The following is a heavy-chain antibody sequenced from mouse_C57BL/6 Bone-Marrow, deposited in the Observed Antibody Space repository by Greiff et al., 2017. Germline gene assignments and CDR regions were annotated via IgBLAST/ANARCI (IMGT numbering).Heavy chain of an antibody. D-gene: IGHD2-5*01. V-gene: IGHV1-39*01. CDR1: GYSFTDYN. J-gene: IGHJ1*03. CDR2: INPNYGTT. CDR3: ARGDYSKRYFDV. Sequence: EVKLVESGPELVKPGASVKISCKASGYSFTDYNMNWVKQSNGKSLEWIGVINPNYGTTSYNQKFKGKATLTVDQSSSTAYMQLNSLTSEDSAVXYCARGDYSKRYFDVWGTGTTVTVSS.